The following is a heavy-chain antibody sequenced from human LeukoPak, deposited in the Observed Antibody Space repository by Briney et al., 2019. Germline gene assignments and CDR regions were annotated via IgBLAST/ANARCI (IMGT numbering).Heavy chain of an antibody. Sequence: PSETLSLTCTVSTGSINSYYWGWVRQPAGRGLEWIGRIYTTGHADYDPSLQSRVTMSVDTSQKRFSLNLKSVTAADTATYFCARHGYTASHFFLDYWSQGTPVTVSS. J-gene: IGHJ4*02. V-gene: IGHV4-4*07. CDR3: ARHGYTASHFFLDY. D-gene: IGHD5-18*01. CDR2: IYTTGHA. CDR1: TGSINSYY.